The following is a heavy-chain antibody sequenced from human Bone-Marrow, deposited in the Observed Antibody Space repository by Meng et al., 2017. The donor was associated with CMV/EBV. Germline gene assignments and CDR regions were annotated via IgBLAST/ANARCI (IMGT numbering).Heavy chain of an antibody. V-gene: IGHV5-51*01. CDR3: AISDSSNWVFDF. D-gene: IGHD6-13*01. CDR2: IYPGDSDT. Sequence: GESLKISCEGSGYNFATYWIGWVRQMPGKGLEWMGIIYPGDSDTTYSPSFQGQATISADMSISTAYLQWSSLKASDTAMYYCAISDSSNWVFDFWGQGTRVTGSS. CDR1: GYNFATYW. J-gene: IGHJ4*02.